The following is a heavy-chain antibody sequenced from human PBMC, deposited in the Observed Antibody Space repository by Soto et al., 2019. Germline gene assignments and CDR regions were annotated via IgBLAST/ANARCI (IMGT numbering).Heavy chain of an antibody. D-gene: IGHD2-8*02. V-gene: IGHV4-59*12. CDR3: ARGPPIMYYGTGGYHYFDY. J-gene: IGHJ4*02. Sequence: SETLSLTCTVSGGSISSYYWSWIRQPPGKGLEWIGYIYYSGSTNYNPSLKSRVTISVDTSKNQFSLKLSSVTAADTAVYYCARGPPIMYYGTGGYHYFDYWGQGTLVTVSS. CDR1: GGSISSYY. CDR2: IYYSGST.